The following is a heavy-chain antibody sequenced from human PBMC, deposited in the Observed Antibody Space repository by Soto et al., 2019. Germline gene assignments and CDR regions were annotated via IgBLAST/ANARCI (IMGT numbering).Heavy chain of an antibody. V-gene: IGHV4-59*01. CDR2: VYHTGTT. CDR3: ARDGGPDKPLSYGMDV. J-gene: IGHJ6*02. CDR1: GGCIGHYY. D-gene: IGHD3-16*01. Sequence: QVQLQESGPGVVKSSDTLSLTCTVSGGCIGHYYWSWIRRPPGRGLQWIGYVYHTGTTTYSPSLKSRVTISVDTSKNQVSLRLNSVTAADTAVYHCARDGGPDKPLSYGMDVWGQGTAVTVSS.